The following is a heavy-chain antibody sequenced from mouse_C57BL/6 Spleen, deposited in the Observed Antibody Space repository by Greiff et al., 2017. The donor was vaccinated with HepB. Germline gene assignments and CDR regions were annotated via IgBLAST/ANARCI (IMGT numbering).Heavy chain of an antibody. J-gene: IGHJ2*01. V-gene: IGHV6-3*01. Sequence: EVKLEESGGGLVQPGGSMKLSCVASGFTFSNYWMNWVRQSPEKGLEWVAQIRLKSDNYATHYAESVKGRFTISRDDSKSSVYLQMNNLRAEDTGIYYCTGVKLNWDGYFDYWGQGTTLTVSS. CDR1: GFTFSNYW. CDR3: TGVKLNWDGYFDY. CDR2: IRLKSDNYAT. D-gene: IGHD4-1*01.